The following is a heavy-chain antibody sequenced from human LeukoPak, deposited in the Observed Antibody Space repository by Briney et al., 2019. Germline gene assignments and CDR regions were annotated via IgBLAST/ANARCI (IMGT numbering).Heavy chain of an antibody. V-gene: IGHV3-53*01. CDR3: AKDGVWIGEKKANMDV. J-gene: IGHJ6*03. CDR1: GFTVSSNY. Sequence: GGSLRLSCAASGFTVSSNYMSWVRQAPGKGLEWVSVIYSGGSTYYADSVKGRFTISRDNPRNTLYLQMNSLRAEDTAVYYCAKDGVWIGEKKANMDVWGKGTTV. D-gene: IGHD3-10*01. CDR2: IYSGGST.